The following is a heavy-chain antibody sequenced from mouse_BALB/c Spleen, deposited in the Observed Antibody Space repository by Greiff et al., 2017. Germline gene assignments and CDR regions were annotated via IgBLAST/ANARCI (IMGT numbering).Heavy chain of an antibody. J-gene: IGHJ3*01. CDR3: ARQKDIGYQGFAY. CDR1: GFAFSSYD. D-gene: IGHD2-2*01. CDR2: FSSGGGST. Sequence: LMESGGGLVKPGGSLKLSCAASGFAFSSYDMSWVRQTPEKRLEWVAYFSSGGGSTYYPDTMRGRFTIPRGKAKNTLYLQMSSLKSEDTAMYYEARQKDIGYQGFAYWGQGTMVTVSA. V-gene: IGHV5-12-1*01.